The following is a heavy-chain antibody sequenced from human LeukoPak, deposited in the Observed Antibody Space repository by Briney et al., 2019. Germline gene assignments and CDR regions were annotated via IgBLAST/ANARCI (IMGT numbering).Heavy chain of an antibody. Sequence: PSETLSLTCAVYGGSFSGYYWSWIRQPPGKGLEWIGEINHSGSTNYNPSLKSRVTISVDTSKNQFSLKLSSVTAADTAVYYCARGPGYYGSGSYGPLLDYWGQGTLVTVSS. V-gene: IGHV4-34*01. CDR3: ARGPGYYGSGSYGPLLDY. J-gene: IGHJ4*02. CDR2: INHSGST. CDR1: GGSFSGYY. D-gene: IGHD3-10*01.